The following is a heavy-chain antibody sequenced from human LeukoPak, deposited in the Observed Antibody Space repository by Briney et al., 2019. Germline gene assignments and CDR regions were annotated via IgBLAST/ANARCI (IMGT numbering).Heavy chain of an antibody. CDR3: GRENFASETYYCDY. D-gene: IGHD3-10*01. J-gene: IGHJ4*02. CDR2: ISAYNGNT. CDR1: GYIFTRYG. V-gene: IGHV1-18*01. Sequence: ASVKVPCKASGYIFTRYGVTWVRQAPGQGLEWMGWISAYNGNTKYEEKVQDRVTMTTDTSTNTVYMELRSLRSDDSAVYYCGRENFASETYYCDYWGQGTQVTVSS.